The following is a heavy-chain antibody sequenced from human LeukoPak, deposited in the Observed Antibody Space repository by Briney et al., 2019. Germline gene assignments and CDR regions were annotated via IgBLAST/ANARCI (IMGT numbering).Heavy chain of an antibody. CDR3: ASDGYFGGDCHSANDY. V-gene: IGHV3-30-3*01. J-gene: IGHJ4*02. CDR2: ISYDVSNK. D-gene: IGHD2-21*02. CDR1: GFTFSSYA. Sequence: PGGSLRLSCAPSGFTFSSYAMHWVRQAPGKGLEWEADISYDVSNKYYADCVKSRLTISRDNSKNTLYMQMKSLRAEDTAVYYCASDGYFGGDCHSANDYCGQGTLVTVSP.